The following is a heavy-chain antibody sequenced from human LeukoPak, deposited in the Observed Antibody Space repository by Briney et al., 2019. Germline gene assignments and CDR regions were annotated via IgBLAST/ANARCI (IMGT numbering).Heavy chain of an antibody. D-gene: IGHD3-22*01. CDR3: ARDPPPTWYYYDSYDAFDI. CDR1: GFTFSDYY. J-gene: IGHJ3*02. V-gene: IGHV3-11*01. CDR2: ISSSGSTI. Sequence: GGSLRLSCAASGFTFSDYYMSWIRQAPGQGLEWVSYISSSGSTIYYADSVKGRFTISRDNAKNSLYLQMNSLRAEDTAVYYCARDPPPTWYYYDSYDAFDIWGQGTMVTVSS.